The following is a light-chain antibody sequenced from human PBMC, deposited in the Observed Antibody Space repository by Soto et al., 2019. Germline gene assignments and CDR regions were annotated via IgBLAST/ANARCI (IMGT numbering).Light chain of an antibody. CDR2: EVT. CDR1: SSDVGTYNL. CDR3: CSYGGSSTFPYV. V-gene: IGLV2-23*02. Sequence: QSALAQPASVSGSPEQSITISCTGTSSDVGTYNLVSWYQQHPGKAPKLIIYEVTERPSGISNRFSGSKFGNTASLTISGLLPEDEADYYCCSYGGSSTFPYVFGTGTKGTVL. J-gene: IGLJ1*01.